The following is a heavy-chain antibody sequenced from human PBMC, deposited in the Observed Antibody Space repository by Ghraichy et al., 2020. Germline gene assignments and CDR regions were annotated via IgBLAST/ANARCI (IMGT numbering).Heavy chain of an antibody. CDR3: VIGGHYFGA. J-gene: IGHJ5*02. V-gene: IGHV3-15*01. CDR2: IKRKSDGGTT. CDR1: GETLTNVW. D-gene: IGHD3-10*01. Sequence: GGSLRLSCAASGETLTNVWMSWVRQIPGKGLEWLGLIKRKSDGGTTDHAAPLKGRFNILRDDSKNTLYLQMTSLKIEDTAVYYCVIGGHYFGAWGQGTLVTVSS.